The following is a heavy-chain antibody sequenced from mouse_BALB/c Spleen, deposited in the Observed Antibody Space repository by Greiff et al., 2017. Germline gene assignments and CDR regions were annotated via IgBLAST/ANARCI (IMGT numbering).Heavy chain of an antibody. V-gene: IGHV5-17*02. Sequence: EVKLMESGGGLVQPGGSRKLSCAASGFTFSSFGMHWVRQAPEKGLEWVAYISSGSSTIYYADTVKGRFTISRDNPKNTLFLQMTSLRSEDTAMYYCARKEELTWFAYWGQGTLVTVSA. CDR2: ISSGSSTI. CDR3: ARKEELTWFAY. CDR1: GFTFSSFG. J-gene: IGHJ3*01.